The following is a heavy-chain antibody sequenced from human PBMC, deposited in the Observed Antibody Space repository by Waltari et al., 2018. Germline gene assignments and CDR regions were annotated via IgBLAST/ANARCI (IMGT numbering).Heavy chain of an antibody. D-gene: IGHD3-10*01. V-gene: IGHV1-3*01. Sequence: QVQLVQSGAEVKKPGASVKVSCKASGYTFTSYAMHWVRQAPGQRLEWMGWIYAGNGNTKYSQKFQGRVTITRDTSASTAYMELSSLRSEDTAVYYCARGSGSLGWGMDVWGQGTTVTVSS. CDR1: GYTFTSYA. CDR2: IYAGNGNT. CDR3: ARGSGSLGWGMDV. J-gene: IGHJ6*02.